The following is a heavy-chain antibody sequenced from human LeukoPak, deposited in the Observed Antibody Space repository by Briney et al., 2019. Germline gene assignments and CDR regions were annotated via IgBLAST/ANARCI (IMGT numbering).Heavy chain of an antibody. J-gene: IGHJ4*02. V-gene: IGHV4-38-2*01. CDR2: IYHSGST. Sequence: PSETLSLTCAVSGYSISSGYYWGWIRQPPGKGLEWIGSIYHSGSTYYNPSLKSRVTISVDTSKNQFSLKLSPVTAADTAVYYCARTHYYGSGAVDYWGQGTLVTVSS. D-gene: IGHD3-10*01. CDR3: ARTHYYGSGAVDY. CDR1: GYSISSGYY.